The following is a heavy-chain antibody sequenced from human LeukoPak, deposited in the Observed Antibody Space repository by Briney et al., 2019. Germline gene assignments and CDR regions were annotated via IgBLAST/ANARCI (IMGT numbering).Heavy chain of an antibody. Sequence: ASVKVSCKASGYTFTDYYVHWVRQAPGQGLDWMGWISPSSGGTNYAQKFQGRVTMTRDTSISTAYMELSSLRSDDTAVYYCASGWGFGSTDHWGQGTLVTVFS. CDR3: ASGWGFGSTDH. V-gene: IGHV1-2*02. CDR1: GYTFTDYY. J-gene: IGHJ4*02. CDR2: ISPSSGGT. D-gene: IGHD7-27*01.